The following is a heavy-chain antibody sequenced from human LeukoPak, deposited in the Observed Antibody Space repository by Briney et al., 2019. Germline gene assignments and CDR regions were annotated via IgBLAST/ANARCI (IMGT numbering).Heavy chain of an antibody. Sequence: SETLSLTCAVSGGSISSGGYSWSWIRQPPRKGLEWIGYIHHSGSTYYNPSLKSRVTISVDRSKNQFSLKLSSVTAADTAVYYCARNPIYNWFDPWGQGTLVTVSS. CDR1: GGSISSGGYS. J-gene: IGHJ5*02. CDR2: IHHSGST. CDR3: ARNPIYNWFDP. V-gene: IGHV4-30-2*01.